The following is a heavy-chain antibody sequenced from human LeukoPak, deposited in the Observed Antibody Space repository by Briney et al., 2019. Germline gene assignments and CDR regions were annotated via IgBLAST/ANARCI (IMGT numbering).Heavy chain of an antibody. CDR2: IGSSGSTI. CDR3: ARDGNYDYWSAQSAGDGMDV. J-gene: IGHJ6*02. V-gene: IGHV3-48*01. D-gene: IGHD3-3*01. CDR1: GFTFSSYS. Sequence: PGGSLRLSCAASGFTFSSYSMNWVRQAPGKGLGWVSYIGSSGSTIYYVDSVKGRFTISRDNAKNSLYLQMNSLRVEDTAVYYCARDGNYDYWSAQSAGDGMDVWGQGTTVTVSS.